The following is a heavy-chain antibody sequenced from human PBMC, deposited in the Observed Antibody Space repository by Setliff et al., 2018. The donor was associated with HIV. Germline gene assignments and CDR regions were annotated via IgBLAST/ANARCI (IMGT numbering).Heavy chain of an antibody. CDR3: AKMHTAMDPDTFDI. V-gene: IGHV3-11*06. Sequence: GGSLRLSCGASGFSFGDYYMSWIRQAPGKGLEWISYISSSSTYTNYADSVKGRFTISRDNSKNTMFLQMNSLRVEDTAIYYCAKMHTAMDPDTFDIWGQGTTVTVSS. CDR2: ISSSSTYT. CDR1: GFSFGDYY. D-gene: IGHD5-18*01. J-gene: IGHJ3*02.